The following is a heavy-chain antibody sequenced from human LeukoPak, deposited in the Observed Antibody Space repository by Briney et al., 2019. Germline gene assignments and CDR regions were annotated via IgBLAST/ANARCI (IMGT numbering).Heavy chain of an antibody. CDR2: ISWNSGSI. V-gene: IGHV3-9*01. J-gene: IGHJ4*02. Sequence: GGSLRLSCAASGFTFDDYAMHWVRQAPGKGLEWVSGISWNSGSIGYADSVKGRFTISRDNAKNSLYLQMNSLRAEDTALYYCVSRVRVTDYWGRGTLVTVSS. D-gene: IGHD3-10*01. CDR1: GFTFDDYA. CDR3: VSRVRVTDY.